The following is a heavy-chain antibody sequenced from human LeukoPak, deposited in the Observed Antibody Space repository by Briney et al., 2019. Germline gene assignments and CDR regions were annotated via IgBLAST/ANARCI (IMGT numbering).Heavy chain of an antibody. CDR2: ISYDGSNK. Sequence: GGSLRLSCAASGFTFSSYGMHWVRQAPGKGLEWVAVISYDGSNKYYADSVKGRFTISRDNSKNTVYLQMNSLRAEDTAVYYCAKDIAAAVGNWFDPWGQGTLVTVSS. V-gene: IGHV3-30*18. J-gene: IGHJ5*02. CDR1: GFTFSSYG. CDR3: AKDIAAAVGNWFDP. D-gene: IGHD6-13*01.